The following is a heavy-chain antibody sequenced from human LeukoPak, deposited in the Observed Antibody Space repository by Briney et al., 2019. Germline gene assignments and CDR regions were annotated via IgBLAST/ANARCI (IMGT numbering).Heavy chain of an antibody. Sequence: GGSLRLYCATSGFTFNIYCMNWVRQAPGKGLEWVANIKQDGSEKYYVDSVKGRFTISRDNAENSLSLQMNSLRAEDTAVYYCAGGSCWLIDSWGQGTLVTVSS. CDR3: AGGSCWLIDS. D-gene: IGHD6-19*01. CDR2: IKQDGSEK. CDR1: GFTFNIYC. V-gene: IGHV3-7*04. J-gene: IGHJ4*02.